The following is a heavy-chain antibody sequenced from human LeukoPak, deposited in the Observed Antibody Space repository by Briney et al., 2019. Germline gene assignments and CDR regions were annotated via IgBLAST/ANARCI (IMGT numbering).Heavy chain of an antibody. Sequence: GGSLRLSCAASGFTFKDYTMHWARQAPGKGLEWVSLISGHGGTTFYADSVKGRFTISRDNSKNSLYLQMNSLRTEDTAFYFCAKDIGERGYKDYWGQGTLVTVSS. J-gene: IGHJ4*02. V-gene: IGHV3-43*02. D-gene: IGHD5-18*01. CDR3: AKDIGERGYKDY. CDR1: GFTFKDYT. CDR2: ISGHGGTT.